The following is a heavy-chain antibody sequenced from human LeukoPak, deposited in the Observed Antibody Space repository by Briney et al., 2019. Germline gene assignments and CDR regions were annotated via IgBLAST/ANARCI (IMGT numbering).Heavy chain of an antibody. V-gene: IGHV5-51*01. D-gene: IGHD3-22*01. CDR3: ARHEYYYDSSGYPPTWGYFDY. Sequence: GESLKISCKGSGYSFTSYWIGWVRQMPGKGLEWMGIIYPGDSDTRYSPSFQGQVTISADKSISTAYLQWSSLKASDTAMYYYARHEYYYDSSGYPPTWGYFDYWGQGTLVTVSS. CDR1: GYSFTSYW. CDR2: IYPGDSDT. J-gene: IGHJ4*02.